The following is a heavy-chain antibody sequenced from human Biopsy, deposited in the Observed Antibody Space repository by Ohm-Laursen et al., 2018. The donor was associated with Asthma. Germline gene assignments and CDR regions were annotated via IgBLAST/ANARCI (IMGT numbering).Heavy chain of an antibody. CDR3: VRWRSGYPDHYSDF. Sequence: SLRLSCTASGFSFSNYGMHWVRQAPGKGLEWVALISSDVREWYADSVKGRFTISRDNSKNTLDLQMNSLGGDDTAVYYCVRWRSGYPDHYSDFWGLGTLVTVSS. CDR2: ISSDVRE. J-gene: IGHJ4*02. D-gene: IGHD2-21*01. V-gene: IGHV3-30*03. CDR1: GFSFSNYG.